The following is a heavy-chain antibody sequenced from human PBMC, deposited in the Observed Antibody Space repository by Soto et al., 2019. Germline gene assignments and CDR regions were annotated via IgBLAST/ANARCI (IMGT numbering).Heavy chain of an antibody. J-gene: IGHJ5*02. CDR1: GGSISSSSYY. D-gene: IGHD5-12*01. CDR2: IYYSGST. CDR3: ARQVERWLQYNWFDP. Sequence: QLQLQESGPGLVKPSETLSLTCTVSGGSISSSSYYWGWIRQPPGKGLEWIGSIYYSGSTYYNPSLKSRVTITVDTSKNKFSVTLSAVTAADTAVYYCARQVERWLQYNWFDPWGQGTLVTVSS. V-gene: IGHV4-39*01.